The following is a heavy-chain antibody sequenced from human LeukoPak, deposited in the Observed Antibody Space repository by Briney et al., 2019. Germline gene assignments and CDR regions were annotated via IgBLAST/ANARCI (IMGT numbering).Heavy chain of an antibody. V-gene: IGHV3-21*01. D-gene: IGHD6-13*01. CDR3: ARDWPTIAAAGTIPEYFQH. Sequence: GGSLRPSCAASGFTFSSYSMNWVRQAPGKGLEWISSISSSSSYIYYADSVKGRFTISRDNAKNSLYLQMNSLRAEDTAVYYCARDWPTIAAAGTIPEYFQHWGQGTLVTVSS. CDR2: ISSSSSYI. CDR1: GFTFSSYS. J-gene: IGHJ1*01.